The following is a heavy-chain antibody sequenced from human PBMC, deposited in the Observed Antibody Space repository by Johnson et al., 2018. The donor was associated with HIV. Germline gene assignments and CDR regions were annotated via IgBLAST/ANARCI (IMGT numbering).Heavy chain of an antibody. V-gene: IGHV3-30*02. CDR1: GFTFRSNG. CDR2: IQYDGSDK. CDR3: ARRCSSTSCRGTLFAFDI. D-gene: IGHD2-2*01. J-gene: IGHJ3*02. Sequence: QEQLVESGGGVVQPGGSLRLSCAASGFTFRSNGMHWVRQAPGKGLEWVTFIQYDGSDKSYADSVKGRFTVSRDNSKNTLYLQMNSLRGEDTAMYYCARRCSSTSCRGTLFAFDIWGQGTMVTVSS.